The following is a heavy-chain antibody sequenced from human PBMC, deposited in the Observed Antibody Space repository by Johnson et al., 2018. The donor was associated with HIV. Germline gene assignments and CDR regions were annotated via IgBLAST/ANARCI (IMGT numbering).Heavy chain of an antibody. D-gene: IGHD3-3*01. CDR2: IYSGGST. Sequence: MLLVESGGGLVQPGGSLRLSCAGSGFTVSSNYMSWVRQAPGKGLEWVSVIYSGGSTYYADSVKGRFTISRDNSKNTLYLQMNSLRAEDTAVYYCARDRYYDFWSGYRTFDIWGQGTMVTVSS. V-gene: IGHV3-66*01. J-gene: IGHJ3*02. CDR1: GFTVSSNY. CDR3: ARDRYYDFWSGYRTFDI.